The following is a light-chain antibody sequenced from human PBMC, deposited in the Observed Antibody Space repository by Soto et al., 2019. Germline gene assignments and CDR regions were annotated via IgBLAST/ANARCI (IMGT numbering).Light chain of an antibody. V-gene: IGKV2-30*01. Sequence: DVVMTQSPLSLPVTLGQPASISCRSSQSLAYSDGNTYLNWFQQRPGQSPRRLIYKVSNRDAGVPDRLSGSGSSTDCTPKISRVEAEDVGVYYCMQGTHWPPYTFGQGTKLEIK. J-gene: IGKJ2*01. CDR1: QSLAYSDGNTY. CDR2: KVS. CDR3: MQGTHWPPYT.